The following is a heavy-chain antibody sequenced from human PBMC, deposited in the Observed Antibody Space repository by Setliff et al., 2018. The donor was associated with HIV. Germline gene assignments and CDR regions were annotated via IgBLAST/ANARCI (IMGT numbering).Heavy chain of an antibody. D-gene: IGHD6-25*01. V-gene: IGHV4-39*01. J-gene: IGHJ4*02. CDR3: ARGDGYINY. CDR1: GASIRSSDYN. CDR2: ISYSGTT. Sequence: SETLSLTCNVSGASIRSSDYNWGWLRQPPGRGLQWIGDISYSGTTYYNPSLKSRVMLSVDTSKNQFSLKLNSMAAADTAVYYCARGDGYINYWGQGALVTVSS.